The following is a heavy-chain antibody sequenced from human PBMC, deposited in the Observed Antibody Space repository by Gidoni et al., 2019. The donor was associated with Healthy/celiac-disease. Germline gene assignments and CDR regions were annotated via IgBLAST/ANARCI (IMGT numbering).Heavy chain of an antibody. Sequence: QVQLVESGGGVVQPGRSLRRSCAASGFTFRSYGRHWVRQAPGKGLEWVAVISYDGSNKYYADSVKGRFTISRDNSKNTLYLQMNSLRAEDTAVYYCARDLGEEAVRDYYYGMDVWGQGTTVTVSS. V-gene: IGHV3-30*03. J-gene: IGHJ6*02. D-gene: IGHD3-16*01. CDR1: GFTFRSYG. CDR2: ISYDGSNK. CDR3: ARDLGEEAVRDYYYGMDV.